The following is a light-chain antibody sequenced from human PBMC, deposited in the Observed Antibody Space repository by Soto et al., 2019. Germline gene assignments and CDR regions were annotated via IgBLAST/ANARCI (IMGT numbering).Light chain of an antibody. J-gene: IGKJ4*01. CDR3: QQRNKWHPVT. CDR2: GAS. V-gene: IGKV3-15*01. Sequence: EIVMTQSPATLSVSPGEGATFSCRASQSVSSNLAWYQQKPGQATRLIIYGASIRANGIPARFSGSGSGTDFTLTIRSLEPEDFAVYYCQQRNKWHPVTFGGGTKVDIK. CDR1: QSVSSN.